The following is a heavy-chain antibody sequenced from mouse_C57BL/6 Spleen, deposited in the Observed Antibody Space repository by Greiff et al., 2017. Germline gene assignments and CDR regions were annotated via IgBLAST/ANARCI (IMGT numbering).Heavy chain of an antibody. D-gene: IGHD1-1*01. CDR1: GFTFSDYG. Sequence: VQLMESGGGLVKPGGSLKLSCAASGFTFSDYGMHWVRQAPEKGLEWVAYISSGSSTIYYADTVKGRFTISRDNAKNTLFLQMTSLRSEDTAMYYCARPYYGSSLYWYFDVWGTGTTVTVSS. J-gene: IGHJ1*03. CDR2: ISSGSSTI. CDR3: ARPYYGSSLYWYFDV. V-gene: IGHV5-17*01.